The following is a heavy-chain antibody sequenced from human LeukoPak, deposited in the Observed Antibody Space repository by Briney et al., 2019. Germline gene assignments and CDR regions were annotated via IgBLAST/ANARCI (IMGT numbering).Heavy chain of an antibody. CDR2: ISSSSTYT. CDR1: GFTFSSYS. Sequence: SGGSLRLSCAASGFTFSSYSMNWVRQAPGKGLEWVSSISSSSTYTYYADSVRGRFTISRDNAKNSLYVQMNSLRAEDTAVYYCVRGDSRELWGQGTLVTVSS. CDR3: VRGDSREL. V-gene: IGHV3-21*01. J-gene: IGHJ4*02. D-gene: IGHD3-22*01.